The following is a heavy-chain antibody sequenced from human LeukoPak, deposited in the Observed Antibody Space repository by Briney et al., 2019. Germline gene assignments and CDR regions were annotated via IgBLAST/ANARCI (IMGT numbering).Heavy chain of an antibody. J-gene: IGHJ5*02. V-gene: IGHV3-23*01. D-gene: IGHD2-2*01. CDR3: AKRGGKYCSSTSCPHNWFDP. CDR1: GFTFSSYA. Sequence: GGSLRLSCAASGFTFSSYAMSWVRQAPGKGLEWVSAISGSGGSTYYADSVKGRFTISRDNSKNTLYLQMNSLRAEDTAVYYCAKRGGKYCSSTSCPHNWFDPWGQGTLVTVSS. CDR2: ISGSGGST.